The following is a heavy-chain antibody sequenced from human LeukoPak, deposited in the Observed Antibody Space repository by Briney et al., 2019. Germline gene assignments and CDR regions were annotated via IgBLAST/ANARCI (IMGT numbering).Heavy chain of an antibody. V-gene: IGHV3-20*04. CDR2: INWNGGST. CDR1: GFTFDDYG. D-gene: IGHD3-22*01. Sequence: GGSLRLSCAASGFTFDDYGMSWVRQAPGKGLEWVSGINWNGGSTVYADSVKGRFTISRDNTKNSLYLQMNSLRAEDTAVYYCARDLYYDSSGYFATPIFAFDIWGQGTMVTVSS. J-gene: IGHJ3*02. CDR3: ARDLYYDSSGYFATPIFAFDI.